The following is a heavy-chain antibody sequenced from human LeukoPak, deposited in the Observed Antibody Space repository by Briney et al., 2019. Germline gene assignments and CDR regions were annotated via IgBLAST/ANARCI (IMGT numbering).Heavy chain of an antibody. V-gene: IGHV3-21*01. D-gene: IGHD5-12*01. CDR1: GFTFSSYA. CDR3: ARDAVDIVATIRDYYYYGMDV. Sequence: GGSLRLSCAASGFTFSSYAMRWVRQAPGKGLEWVSSISSSSSYIYYADSVKGRFTISRDNAKNSLYLQMNSLRAEDTAVYYCARDAVDIVATIRDYYYYGMDVWGQGTTVTVSS. CDR2: ISSSSSYI. J-gene: IGHJ6*02.